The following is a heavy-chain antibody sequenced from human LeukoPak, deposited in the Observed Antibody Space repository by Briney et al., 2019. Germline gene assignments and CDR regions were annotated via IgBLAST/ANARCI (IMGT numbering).Heavy chain of an antibody. J-gene: IGHJ4*02. CDR2: IWYDGSQK. CDR3: ARDRGDYNHNFDY. V-gene: IGHV3-33*01. Sequence: GGSLRLSCAVSGFTFRNAGMHWVRQAPGKGLEWVAVIWYDGSQKYYADSVKGRFTISRDNSKNMLYLHMNSLRAEDTAVYFCARDRGDYNHNFDYWGQGTLVTVSS. D-gene: IGHD4-17*01. CDR1: GFTFRNAG.